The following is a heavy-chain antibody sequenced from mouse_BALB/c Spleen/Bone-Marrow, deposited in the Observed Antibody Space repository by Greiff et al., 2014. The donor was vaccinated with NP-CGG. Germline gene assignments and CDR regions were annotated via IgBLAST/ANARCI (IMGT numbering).Heavy chain of an antibody. Sequence: QLKESGAEQVKPGASVKLSCKTSGYTFTSYWIQWVKQRPGQGLGWIGEIFPGTGTTYYNEKFKDKAALTIDTSSSTAYMQLSSLTSEDSAVYFRARKGISTVIATAYYFDYWGQGSTLTVSS. D-gene: IGHD2-4*01. CDR1: GYTFTSYW. V-gene: IGHV1S132*01. CDR2: IFPGTGTT. J-gene: IGHJ2*01. CDR3: ARKGISTVIATAYYFDY.